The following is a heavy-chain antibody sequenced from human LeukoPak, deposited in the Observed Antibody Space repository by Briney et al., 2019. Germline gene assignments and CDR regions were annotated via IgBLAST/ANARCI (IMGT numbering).Heavy chain of an antibody. J-gene: IGHJ3*02. CDR2: LSYDGSIK. Sequence: GKSLRLSCAAFGFTFSTYSIHWVRQAPGKGLEWVAVLSYDGSIKYYADSVKGRFTISRDNSKNTVYLQMNSLRTEDTAVYYCTRVISLWELHDAFDIWGHGTMVTVSS. D-gene: IGHD1-26*01. CDR1: GFTFSTYS. CDR3: TRVISLWELHDAFDI. V-gene: IGHV3-30-3*01.